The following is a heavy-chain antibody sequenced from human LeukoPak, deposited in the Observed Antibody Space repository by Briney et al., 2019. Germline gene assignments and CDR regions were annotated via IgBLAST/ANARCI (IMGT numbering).Heavy chain of an antibody. V-gene: IGHV1-46*01. CDR3: ARGGGDNSAAPFDD. CDR2: INPSAGTT. D-gene: IGHD4-23*01. Sequence: ASVKVSCKASGYTFTSYGISWVRQAPGQGLEWMGIINPSAGTTSYAQRFQGRVSMTRDTSTSTFYMELSSLRSEDTAVYYCARGGGDNSAAPFDDWGQGTLVPVSS. J-gene: IGHJ4*02. CDR1: GYTFTSYG.